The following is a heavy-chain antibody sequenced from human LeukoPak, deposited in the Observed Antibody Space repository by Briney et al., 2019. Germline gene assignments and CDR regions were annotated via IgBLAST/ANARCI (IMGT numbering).Heavy chain of an antibody. J-gene: IGHJ6*03. Sequence: QTGGSLRLSCAASGFTFSSYWMSWVRQAPGKGLEWVANIKQDGSEKYYVDSVKGRFTISRDNAKNSLYLQMNSLRSEDTAVYYCARDAYVAAADLGYYMDVWGKGTTVTVSS. V-gene: IGHV3-7*03. D-gene: IGHD6-13*01. CDR3: ARDAYVAAADLGYYMDV. CDR2: IKQDGSEK. CDR1: GFTFSSYW.